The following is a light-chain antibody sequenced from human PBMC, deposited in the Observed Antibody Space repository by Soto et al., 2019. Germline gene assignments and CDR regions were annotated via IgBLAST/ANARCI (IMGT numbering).Light chain of an antibody. CDR1: QTISSW. CDR3: QQYNTYCT. CDR2: KAS. J-gene: IGKJ1*01. V-gene: IGKV1-5*03. Sequence: DIQMSQSPSTLSGTVGDRVTITCRASQTISSWLAWYQQKPGKAPKLLIYKASTLKSGVPSRFSGSGSGTEFTLTISSLQPDDFATYYCQQYNTYCTFGQGTKVDI.